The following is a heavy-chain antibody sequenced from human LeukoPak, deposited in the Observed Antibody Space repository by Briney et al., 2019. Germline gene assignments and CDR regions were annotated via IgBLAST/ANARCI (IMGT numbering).Heavy chain of an antibody. V-gene: IGHV3-66*01. CDR3: ARDRGYSSSEYYYYGMDV. CDR1: GFTVSSNY. J-gene: IGHJ6*02. D-gene: IGHD6-6*01. Sequence: GGSLRLSCAASGFTVSSNYMSWVRQAPGKGLEWVSVIYSGGSTYYADSVKGRFTISRDNSKNTLYLQMNSLRAEDTAVYYCARDRGYSSSEYYYYGMDVWGQGTTVTVSS. CDR2: IYSGGST.